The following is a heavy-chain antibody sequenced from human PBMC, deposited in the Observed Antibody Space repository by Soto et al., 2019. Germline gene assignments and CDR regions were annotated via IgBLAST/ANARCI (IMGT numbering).Heavy chain of an antibody. CDR3: AKDQGDYDILTGYSYFDY. V-gene: IGHV3-23*01. CDR1: GFTFSNYV. D-gene: IGHD3-9*01. J-gene: IGHJ4*02. CDR2: ISGSGGST. Sequence: GGSLRLSCAAAGFTFSNYVMSWVRQAPGKGLEWVSGISGSGGSTYYADSVKGRFTISRDNSKNTLYLQMNSLRAEDTAVYYCAKDQGDYDILTGYSYFDYWGQGTLVTVSS.